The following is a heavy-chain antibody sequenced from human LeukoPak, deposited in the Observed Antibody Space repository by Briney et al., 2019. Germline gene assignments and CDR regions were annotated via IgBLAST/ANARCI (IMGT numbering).Heavy chain of an antibody. CDR3: AQDLGPNWFDP. D-gene: IGHD3-16*01. V-gene: IGHV3-23*01. CDR2: ISGSGDST. Sequence: GGSLRLSCAASGFTFSNYAMSWVRQAPGKGLEWVSVISGSGDSTYYADSVKGRFTISRDNLKNTLYLQMHRVRVDDTAVFYCAQDLGPNWFDPWGQGTLVTVSS. CDR1: GFTFSNYA. J-gene: IGHJ5*02.